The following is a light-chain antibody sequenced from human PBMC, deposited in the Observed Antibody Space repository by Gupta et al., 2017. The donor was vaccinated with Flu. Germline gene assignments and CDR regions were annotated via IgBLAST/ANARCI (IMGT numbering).Light chain of an antibody. V-gene: IGLV1-47*01. CDR3: AEWDDSMRGPYV. CDR2: RNN. Sequence: QSVLTQPPSASGTPAQRVTNSCTGSSSNIGRNYVYWYQQHPGTAPTLLNERNNQRPSGVPPRFSGANSCASASLAISGRLHEDEAAYYCAEWDDSMRGPYVFGTGTKVTVL. J-gene: IGLJ1*01. CDR1: SSNIGRNY.